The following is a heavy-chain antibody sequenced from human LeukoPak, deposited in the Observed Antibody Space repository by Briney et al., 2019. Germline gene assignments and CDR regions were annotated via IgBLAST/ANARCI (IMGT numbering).Heavy chain of an antibody. Sequence: GGSLRLSCAASGFTFSSYWMSWVRQAPGKGLEWVSSISSSSSYIYYADSVKGRFTISRDNAKNSLYLQMNSLRAEDTAVYYCARDRSRLRNDYWGQGTLVTVSS. J-gene: IGHJ4*02. D-gene: IGHD5-12*01. CDR1: GFTFSSYW. CDR3: ARDRSRLRNDY. V-gene: IGHV3-21*01. CDR2: ISSSSSYI.